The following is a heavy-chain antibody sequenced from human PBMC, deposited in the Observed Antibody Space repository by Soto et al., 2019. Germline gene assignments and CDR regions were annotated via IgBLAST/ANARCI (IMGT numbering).Heavy chain of an antibody. CDR1: RFTFSSYT. V-gene: IGHV3-48*01. CDR3: TRHSPYSGGYSFAY. D-gene: IGHD2-15*01. Sequence: PGGSLRLSCAASRFTFSSYTMNWVRQAPGKGLEWVSYISSSGGTIYYADSVKGRFTISRDNAKNSLYLQMNSLRAEDTAVYYCTRHSPYSGGYSFAYWGQGTLVTVSS. J-gene: IGHJ4*02. CDR2: ISSSGGTI.